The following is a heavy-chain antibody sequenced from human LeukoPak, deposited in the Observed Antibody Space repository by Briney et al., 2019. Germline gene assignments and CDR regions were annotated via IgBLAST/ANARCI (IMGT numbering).Heavy chain of an antibody. D-gene: IGHD4-17*01. CDR2: IKSKTDGGTT. J-gene: IGHJ4*02. CDR3: TTSPGVTVTNDY. CDR1: GFTFSNAW. Sequence: GGSLRLSCAASGFTFSNAWMSWVRQAPGKGLEWVGRIKSKTDGGTTDYAAPVKGRFTISRDDSKDTLYLQMNSLKTEDTAVYYCTTSPGVTVTNDYWGQGTLVTVSS. V-gene: IGHV3-15*01.